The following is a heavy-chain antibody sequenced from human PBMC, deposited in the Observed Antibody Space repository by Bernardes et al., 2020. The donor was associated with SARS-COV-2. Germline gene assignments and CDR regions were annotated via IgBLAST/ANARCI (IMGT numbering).Heavy chain of an antibody. CDR3: ARSSSYYYDSSGLPRPYYYYGMDV. J-gene: IGHJ6*02. D-gene: IGHD3-22*01. CDR2: ISSSSSYI. Sequence: GGSLRLSCAASGFTFSSYSMNWVRQAPGKGLEWVSSISSSSSYIYYADSVKGRFTISRDNAKNSLYLQMNSLRAEDTAVYYCARSSSYYYDSSGLPRPYYYYGMDVWGQGTTVTVSS. CDR1: GFTFSSYS. V-gene: IGHV3-21*01.